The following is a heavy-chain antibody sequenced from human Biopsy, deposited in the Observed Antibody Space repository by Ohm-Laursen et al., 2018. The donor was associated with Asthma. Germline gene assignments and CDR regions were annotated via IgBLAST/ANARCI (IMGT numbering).Heavy chain of an antibody. D-gene: IGHD1-1*01. Sequence: SLRLSCSASGFSFSNFAIHWVRQAPGKGLEWVGVISKDASTQDYADSVKGRFTMARDNSKNTLDLQMNSLREEDTAVYYCVRDGTDDAFDIWNQGTVVSVSS. J-gene: IGHJ3*02. CDR2: ISKDASTQ. V-gene: IGHV3-30*01. CDR1: GFSFSNFA. CDR3: VRDGTDDAFDI.